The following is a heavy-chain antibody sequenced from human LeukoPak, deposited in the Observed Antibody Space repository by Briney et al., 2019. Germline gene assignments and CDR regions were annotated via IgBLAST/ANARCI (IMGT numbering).Heavy chain of an antibody. CDR2: MSPKSANT. J-gene: IGHJ4*02. V-gene: IGHV1-8*03. CDR1: GYTFTSYD. D-gene: IGHD6-13*01. CDR3: ARAFYSSSWYHKEDFFDY. Sequence: ASVKVSCKAYGYTFTSYDINWVRQASGQGLEWMGWMSPKSANTGYAQQFRGRVTITRDTSISTAYMELSSLTSEDTAVYYCARAFYSSSWYHKEDFFDYWGQGTPVTVSS.